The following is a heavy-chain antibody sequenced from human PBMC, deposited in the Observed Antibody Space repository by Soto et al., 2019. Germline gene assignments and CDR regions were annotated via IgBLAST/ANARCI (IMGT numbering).Heavy chain of an antibody. V-gene: IGHV4-39*01. CDR1: GGSISSPGYY. D-gene: IGHD1-7*01. J-gene: IGHJ4*02. CDR3: ARLPGITNFRRDY. CDR2: IYYSGST. Sequence: SETLSLTGSVSGGSISSPGYYWGWIRQPPGKGLEWIGSIYYSGSTYYNPSLKNRVTISVVTSKNQFSLKLSSVTAADTAVYYCARLPGITNFRRDYWGQGTLVTVYS.